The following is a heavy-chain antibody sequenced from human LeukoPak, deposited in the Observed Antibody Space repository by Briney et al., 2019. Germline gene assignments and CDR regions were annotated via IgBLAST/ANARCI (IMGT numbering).Heavy chain of an antibody. J-gene: IGHJ6*02. V-gene: IGHV3-13*01. D-gene: IGHD6-19*01. CDR2: IGLVDNT. CDR3: AREIPVAGTNFYAMDV. CDR1: GFSLSNYD. Sequence: GGSLRLSCAASGFSLSNYDMHWVRKPAGEGLEWITSIGLVDNTYYADSVKGRFTISRDKAENFLYLQMNSLRAGDTAVYYCAREIPVAGTNFYAMDVWGQGTTVTVSS.